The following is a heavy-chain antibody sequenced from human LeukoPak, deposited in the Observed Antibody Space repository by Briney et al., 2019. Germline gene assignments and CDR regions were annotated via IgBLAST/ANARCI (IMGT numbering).Heavy chain of an antibody. V-gene: IGHV1-69*06. Sequence: GASVKVSCKASGGTFSSYAISWVRQAPGQGLEWMGGIIPIFGTANYAQKFQGRVTITADKSTSTAYMELSSLRAEDTAVYYCARDGGSSWYFDYWGQGTLVTVSS. CDR3: ARDGGSSWYFDY. CDR2: IIPIFGTA. J-gene: IGHJ4*02. D-gene: IGHD6-13*01. CDR1: GGTFSSYA.